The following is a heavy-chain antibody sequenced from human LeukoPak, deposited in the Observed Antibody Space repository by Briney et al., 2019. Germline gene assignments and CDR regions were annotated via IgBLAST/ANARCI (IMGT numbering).Heavy chain of an antibody. CDR3: ARDLRPGVDYYYYMDV. J-gene: IGHJ6*03. CDR1: GYTFTSYG. D-gene: IGHD7-27*01. Sequence: ASVKVSCKASGYTFTSYGISWVRQAPGQGLEWMGWISAYNGNTNYAQKLQGRVTMTTDTSTSTAYMELRSLRSDDTAVYYCARDLRPGVDYYYYMDVWGKGTTVTVSS. CDR2: ISAYNGNT. V-gene: IGHV1-18*01.